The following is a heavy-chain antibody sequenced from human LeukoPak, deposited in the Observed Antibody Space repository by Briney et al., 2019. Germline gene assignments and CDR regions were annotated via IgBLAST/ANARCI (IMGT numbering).Heavy chain of an antibody. V-gene: IGHV3-48*04. CDR1: GFTFSSYS. J-gene: IGHJ6*03. D-gene: IGHD6-6*01. CDR2: ISSSGSTI. Sequence: GGSLRLSCVDSGFTFSSYSMNWVRQAPGKGLEWVSYISSSGSTIYYADSVKGRFTISRDNAKNSLYLQMNSLRAEDTAVYYCATRPYSSSDHYYYYMDVWGKGTTVTVSS. CDR3: ATRPYSSSDHYYYYMDV.